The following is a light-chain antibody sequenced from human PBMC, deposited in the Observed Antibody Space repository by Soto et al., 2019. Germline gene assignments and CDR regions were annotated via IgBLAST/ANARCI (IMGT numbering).Light chain of an antibody. Sequence: EIVLTQSPATLSLSPGERAALSCRASQSVSSHFAWYQQKPGQAPRLLIYDASNRATGIPARFSGSGSGTDFTLIISSLDPEDLAVYYCQQRSNWPLTFGGGTKVEIK. CDR1: QSVSSH. CDR3: QQRSNWPLT. J-gene: IGKJ4*01. CDR2: DAS. V-gene: IGKV3-11*01.